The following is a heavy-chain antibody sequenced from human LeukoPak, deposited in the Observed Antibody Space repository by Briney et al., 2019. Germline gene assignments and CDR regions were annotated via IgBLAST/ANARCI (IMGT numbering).Heavy chain of an antibody. J-gene: IGHJ3*02. V-gene: IGHV4-4*07. CDR1: GGSISTYY. CDR2: IYTSGGT. D-gene: IGHD5-12*01. CDR3: ARGYDASFDI. Sequence: SETLSLTCTVSGGSISTYYWSWIRQPAGEGLEWIGRIYTSGGTNYNPSLKSRVTMSLDTSKNQFSLKLSSVTAADTAVYYCARGYDASFDIWGQGTMVTVSS.